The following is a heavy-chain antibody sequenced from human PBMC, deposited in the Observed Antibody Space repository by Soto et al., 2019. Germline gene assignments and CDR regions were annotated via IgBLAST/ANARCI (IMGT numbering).Heavy chain of an antibody. Sequence: QVQLQESGPGRVKHSQTLCLTCTVSGGSISSVDNYWSWIRQPPGKGLEWIGYIYYSGSTYYNPSLKSRVTISVDTSKNQFSLKLSSVTAADTAVYYCARASPVVTDVWGQGTTVTVSS. D-gene: IGHD5-18*01. V-gene: IGHV4-30-4*01. CDR3: ARASPVVTDV. J-gene: IGHJ6*02. CDR2: IYYSGST. CDR1: GGSISSVDNY.